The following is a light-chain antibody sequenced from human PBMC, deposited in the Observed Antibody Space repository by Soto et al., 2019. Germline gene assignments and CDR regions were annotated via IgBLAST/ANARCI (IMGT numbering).Light chain of an antibody. CDR3: QQYGSSPT. CDR2: GAS. V-gene: IGKV3-20*01. J-gene: IGKJ4*01. Sequence: EIVLTQSPGTLSLSPGERATLSCRDSQSVSSSYLAWYQQKPGQAPRLLTYGASSRATGIPDRFSGSGSGTDFTLTISRLEPEDFAVYYCQQYGSSPTFGGGTKVEIK. CDR1: QSVSSSY.